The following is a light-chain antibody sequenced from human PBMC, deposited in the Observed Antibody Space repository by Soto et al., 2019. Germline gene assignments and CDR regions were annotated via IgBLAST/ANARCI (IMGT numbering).Light chain of an antibody. CDR1: SIDVGGYNY. V-gene: IGLV2-11*01. CDR2: DVS. J-gene: IGLJ1*01. CDR3: CSYAGSYRYV. Sequence: QSVLTQPRSVSGAPGQSVTISCTGTSIDVGGYNYVSWYQQHPGKAPKLMIYDVSKRPSGVPDRFSGSKSGNTASLTISGLQAEDEADYYCCSYAGSYRYVFGNGTKVTVL.